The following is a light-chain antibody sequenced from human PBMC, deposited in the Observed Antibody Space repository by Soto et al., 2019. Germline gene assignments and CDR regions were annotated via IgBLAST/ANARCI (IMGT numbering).Light chain of an antibody. V-gene: IGKV3-15*01. Sequence: EIVMTQSPATLSVSPGERATLSCRASQSVSSNLAWYQQKPGQAPRLLIYGASTRATGIPVRFSGSGSGTDFTLTISSLQSEDFVVYYCQHYNNWPPWTFGQGTKVEIK. CDR2: GAS. CDR1: QSVSSN. J-gene: IGKJ1*01. CDR3: QHYNNWPPWT.